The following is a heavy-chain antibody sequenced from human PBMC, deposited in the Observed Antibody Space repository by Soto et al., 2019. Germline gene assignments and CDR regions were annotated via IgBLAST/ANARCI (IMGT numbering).Heavy chain of an antibody. V-gene: IGHV3-23*01. CDR1: GFTFINYA. CDR2: ISASGGST. J-gene: IGHJ4*02. D-gene: IGHD6-6*01. Sequence: EVQLLESGGGLVQPGGSLRLSCAASGFTFINYAMTWVRQAPGKGLEWVSGISASGGSTYYADSVKGRFTISRVNSKNTLYLQMNSLRAEDTALYYCAKDRGSLYSSSSPLDYWGQGTLVTVSS. CDR3: AKDRGSLYSSSSPLDY.